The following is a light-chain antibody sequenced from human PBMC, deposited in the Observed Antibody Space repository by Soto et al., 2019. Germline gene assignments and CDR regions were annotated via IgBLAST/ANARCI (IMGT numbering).Light chain of an antibody. CDR1: QSINIY. V-gene: IGKV1-39*01. CDR2: VAS. Sequence: DIQMTQSPSSLSASVGDSVTITCRASQSINIYLSWYQQKPGKAPKLLINVASTLQGGVPSRFSGRGSGTEFTLAISSLQPEDSATYYCQQSFSTPQTFGGGTRVEIK. CDR3: QQSFSTPQT. J-gene: IGKJ4*01.